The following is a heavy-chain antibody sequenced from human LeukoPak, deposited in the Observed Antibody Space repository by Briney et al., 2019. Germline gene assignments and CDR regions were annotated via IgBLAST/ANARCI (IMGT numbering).Heavy chain of an antibody. CDR1: GFTFSSYG. D-gene: IGHD6-19*01. CDR2: ISYDGSNK. CDR3: AKGPPDGSGWIHRWEYFDY. J-gene: IGHJ4*02. Sequence: PGRSLRLSCAASGFTFSSYGMHWVRQAPGKGLEWVAVISYDGSNKYYADSVKGRFTISRDNSKNTLYLQMNSLRAEDTAVYYCAKGPPDGSGWIHRWEYFDYWGQGTLVTVSS. V-gene: IGHV3-30*18.